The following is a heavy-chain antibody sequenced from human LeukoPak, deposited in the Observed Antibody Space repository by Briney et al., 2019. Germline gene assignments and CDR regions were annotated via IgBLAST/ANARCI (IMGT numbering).Heavy chain of an antibody. J-gene: IGHJ5*02. Sequence: PAGGSLRLSCAASGFTFSSYGMHWVRQAPGKGLEWVAVIWYDGSNKYYADSVKGRFTISRDDSKNTLYLQMNSLRAEDTAVYYCARETIAVGRGGWFDPWGQGTLVTVSS. V-gene: IGHV3-33*01. D-gene: IGHD6-19*01. CDR3: ARETIAVGRGGWFDP. CDR2: IWYDGSNK. CDR1: GFTFSSYG.